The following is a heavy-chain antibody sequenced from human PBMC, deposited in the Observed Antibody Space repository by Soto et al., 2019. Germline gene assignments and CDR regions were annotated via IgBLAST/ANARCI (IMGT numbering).Heavy chain of an antibody. Sequence: QVQLVQSGAEVKKPGSSVKVSCKASGGTFSSYAISWVRQAPGQGLEWMGGIIPIFGTANYAQKFQGRVTIPGDEARSQAYRGRASLESEDTAVYSGARNYGVKAGGFESGGQEPWSPSPQ. D-gene: IGHD4-17*01. CDR1: GGTFSSYA. CDR3: ARNYGVKAGGFES. V-gene: IGHV1-69*01. J-gene: IGHJ4*02. CDR2: IIPIFGTA.